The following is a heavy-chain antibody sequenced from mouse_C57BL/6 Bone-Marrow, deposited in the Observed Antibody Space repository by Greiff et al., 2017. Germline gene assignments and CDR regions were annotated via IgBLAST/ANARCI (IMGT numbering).Heavy chain of an antibody. V-gene: IGHV14-4*01. J-gene: IGHJ3*01. CDR2: IDPENGDT. CDR3: TTPPAGNWFAY. CDR1: GFNIKDDY. Sequence: VHVKQSGAELVRPGASVKLSCTASGFNIKDDYMHWVKQRPEQGLEWIGWIDPENGDTEYASKFQGKATITADTSSNTAYLQLSSLTSEDTAVYYCTTPPAGNWFAYWGQGTLVTVSA.